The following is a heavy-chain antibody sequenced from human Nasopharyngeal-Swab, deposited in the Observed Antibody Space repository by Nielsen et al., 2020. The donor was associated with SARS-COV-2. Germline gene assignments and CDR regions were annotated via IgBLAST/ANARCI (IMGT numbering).Heavy chain of an antibody. CDR2: ISGSGGST. J-gene: IGHJ4*02. Sequence: GGSLRLSCAASGFTFSSYVMSWVRQAPGKGLDWVSVISGSGGSTYYADSVKGRFTISRDNSKNILYLQMNSLRAEDTAIYYCAKHYDFWSGYFDYWGQGTLVTVSS. CDR1: GFTFSSYV. CDR3: AKHYDFWSGYFDY. V-gene: IGHV3-23*01. D-gene: IGHD3-3*01.